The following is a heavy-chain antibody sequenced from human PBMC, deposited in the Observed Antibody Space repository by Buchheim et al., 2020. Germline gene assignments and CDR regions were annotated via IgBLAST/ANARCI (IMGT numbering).Heavy chain of an antibody. D-gene: IGHD4-23*01. Sequence: EVQLLESGGGLVQPGGSLRLSCAASGFTFSSYAMSWVRQAPGKGLEWVSAISGSGGSTYYADSVKGRFTISSDTSKNTLYLQMNSLRAEDTAVYYCAKAFMDSVVTRPYNPYWGQGTL. J-gene: IGHJ4*02. CDR1: GFTFSSYA. CDR2: ISGSGGST. V-gene: IGHV3-23*01. CDR3: AKAFMDSVVTRPYNPY.